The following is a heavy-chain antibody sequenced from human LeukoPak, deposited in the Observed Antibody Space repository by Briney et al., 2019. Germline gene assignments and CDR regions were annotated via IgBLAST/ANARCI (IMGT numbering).Heavy chain of an antibody. V-gene: IGHV4-4*02. Sequence: SGTLSLTCAVSGGSISSSNWWSWVRQPPGKGLEWIGEIYHSGSTNYNPSLKSRVTISVDKSNNQFSLKLSSVTAADTAVYYCARRGISMRLGGMDVWGKGTTVTVSS. D-gene: IGHD3-16*01. J-gene: IGHJ6*04. CDR3: ARRGISMRLGGMDV. CDR1: GGSISSSNW. CDR2: IYHSGST.